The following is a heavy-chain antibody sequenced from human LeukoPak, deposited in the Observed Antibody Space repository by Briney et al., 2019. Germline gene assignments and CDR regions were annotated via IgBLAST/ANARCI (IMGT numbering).Heavy chain of an antibody. CDR3: ARERRYCSSTSCMGVFDY. V-gene: IGHV4-59*12. CDR2: IYYSGST. Sequence: SETLSLTCTVSGGSISSYYWSWIRQPPGKGLEWIGYIYYSGSTYYNPSLKSRVTISVDTSKNQFSLKLSSVTAADTAVYYCARERRYCSSTSCMGVFDYWGQGTLVTVSS. D-gene: IGHD2-2*01. CDR1: GGSISSYY. J-gene: IGHJ4*02.